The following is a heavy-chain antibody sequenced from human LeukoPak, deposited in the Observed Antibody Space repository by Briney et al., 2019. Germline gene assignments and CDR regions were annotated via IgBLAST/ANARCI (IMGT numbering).Heavy chain of an antibody. CDR1: GGSFSGYY. V-gene: IGHV4-34*01. D-gene: IGHD5-18*01. CDR2: INHSGST. CDR3: ARRKRGYSYGYYFDY. J-gene: IGHJ4*02. Sequence: PSETLSPTCAVYGGSFSGYYWSWIRQPPGKGLEWIGEINHSGSTNYNPSLKSRVTISVDTSKNQFSLELSSVTAADTAVYYCARRKRGYSYGYYFDYWGQGTLVTVSS.